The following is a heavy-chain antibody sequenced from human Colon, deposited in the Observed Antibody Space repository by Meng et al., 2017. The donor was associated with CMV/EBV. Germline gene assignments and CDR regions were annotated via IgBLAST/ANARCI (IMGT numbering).Heavy chain of an antibody. D-gene: IGHD6-19*01. CDR1: GLSVSNDYW. V-gene: IGHV4-4*01. CDR3: ASSSGWWRIDY. J-gene: IGHJ4*01. CDR2: VSQDGNT. Sequence: CAVSGLSVSNDYWWAWVRQATGKGLEWIGEVSQDGNTNSNPSIKSRLSMSVDKSKNQFSLNLRSVTAADTASCFCASSSGWWRIDYWGHGTLVTVSS.